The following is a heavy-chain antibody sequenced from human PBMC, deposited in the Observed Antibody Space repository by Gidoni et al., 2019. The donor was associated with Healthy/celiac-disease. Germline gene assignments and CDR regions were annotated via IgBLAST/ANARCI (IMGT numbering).Heavy chain of an antibody. V-gene: IGHV3-9*01. CDR2: IRWNSGSL. J-gene: IGHJ4*02. CDR1: GFTFDDYA. Sequence: EVQLVESGGGLVQPGRSLRLSCAASGFTFDDYAMHWVRQAPGKGLEWVSGIRWNSGSLGYADSVKGRFTISRDNAKNSLYLQMNSLRAEDTALYYCARGREYSSTGGGDYWGQGTLVTVSS. D-gene: IGHD6-13*01. CDR3: ARGREYSSTGGGDY.